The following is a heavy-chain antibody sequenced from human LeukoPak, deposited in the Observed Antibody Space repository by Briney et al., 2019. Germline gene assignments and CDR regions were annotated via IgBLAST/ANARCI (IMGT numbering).Heavy chain of an antibody. CDR2: IRSKANSYAT. V-gene: IGHV3-73*01. CDR3: TRAAADGYNWVGVEH. CDR1: GFTFSGSA. D-gene: IGHD5-24*01. Sequence: GGSLRLSCAASGFTFSGSAMHWVRQASGKGLEWVGRIRSKANSYATAYAASVKGRFTISRDDSKNTADLQMNSLKTEDTAVYYCTRAAADGYNWVGVEHWGQGTLVTVSS. J-gene: IGHJ5*02.